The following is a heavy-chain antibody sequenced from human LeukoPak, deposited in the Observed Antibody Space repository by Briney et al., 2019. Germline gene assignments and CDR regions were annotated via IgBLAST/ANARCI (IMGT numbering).Heavy chain of an antibody. J-gene: IGHJ5*02. V-gene: IGHV4-31*03. CDR3: ARDGTRLGGDWFDP. D-gene: IGHD1-26*01. CDR1: GGSISSGGYY. Sequence: SETLSLTCTVSGGSISSGGYYWSWIRQHPGKGLEWIGYIYYSGSNYYNPSLKSRVTISVDTSKNQFSLKLSSVTAADTAVYYCARDGTRLGGDWFDPWGQGTLVTVSS. CDR2: IYYSGSN.